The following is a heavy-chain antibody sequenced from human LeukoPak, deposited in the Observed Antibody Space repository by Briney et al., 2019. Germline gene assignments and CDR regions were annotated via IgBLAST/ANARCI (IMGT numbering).Heavy chain of an antibody. CDR2: ISSTSSYI. CDR1: GFTFSSYS. J-gene: IGHJ3*02. CDR3: ARDREAFDI. Sequence: GGSLRLSCAASGFTFSSYSMDWVRQAPGKGLEWVSSISSTSSYIFFADSVKGRFTISRDNAKNSLYLQMNSLRAEDTAVYYCARDREAFDIWGQGIMVTVSP. V-gene: IGHV3-21*01.